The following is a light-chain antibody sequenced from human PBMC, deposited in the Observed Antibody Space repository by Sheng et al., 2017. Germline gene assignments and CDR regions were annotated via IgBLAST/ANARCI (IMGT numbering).Light chain of an antibody. CDR2: GAS. V-gene: IGKV3-15*01. Sequence: IVMTQSPATLSVSPGERATLSCRASQSISRNLAWYQQKPGQAPRLLIYGASTRAAGIPARFSGSGSGTEFTLTISSLQSEDFAVYYCQQYNYWPPLTFGGGTKVEIK. CDR3: QQYNYWPPLT. CDR1: QSISRN. J-gene: IGKJ4*01.